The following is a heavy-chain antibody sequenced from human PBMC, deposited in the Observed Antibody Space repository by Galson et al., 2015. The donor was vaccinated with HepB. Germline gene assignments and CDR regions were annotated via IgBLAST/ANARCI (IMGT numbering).Heavy chain of an antibody. V-gene: IGHV3-23*01. D-gene: IGHD6-6*01. CDR1: GFTFSSYA. Sequence: SLRLSCAASGFTFSSYAMSWVRQAPGKGLEWVSGISGSGGGTYYADSVKGRFTISRDNSMNTLYLQMNSLRAEDTAVYYCAKVGSSRWYFDYWGQGTLVTVSS. J-gene: IGHJ4*02. CDR3: AKVGSSRWYFDY. CDR2: ISGSGGGT.